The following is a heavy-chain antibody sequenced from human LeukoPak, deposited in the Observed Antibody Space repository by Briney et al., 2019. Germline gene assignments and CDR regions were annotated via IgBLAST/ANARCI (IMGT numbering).Heavy chain of an antibody. Sequence: GGSLRLSCAASGFTVSSNYMSWVRQAPGKGLEWVSVIYSGGSTYYADSVKGRFTISRDNSKNTLYLQMNGLRAEDTAVYYCASTGITIPPYYYYGMDVWGQGTTVTVSS. CDR1: GFTVSSNY. CDR2: IYSGGST. V-gene: IGHV3-53*01. CDR3: ASTGITIPPYYYYGMDV. D-gene: IGHD3-3*01. J-gene: IGHJ6*02.